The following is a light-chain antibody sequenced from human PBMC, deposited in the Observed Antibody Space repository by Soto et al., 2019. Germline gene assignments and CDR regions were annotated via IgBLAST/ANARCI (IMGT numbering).Light chain of an antibody. V-gene: IGKV3-15*01. CDR1: QSVSSN. CDR2: GAS. J-gene: IGKJ2*01. CDR3: QQYYNWPPHT. Sequence: EIVMTQSPATLSVSPGERTTLSCRASQSVSSNLAWYQQRPGQAPRLLIYGASTRATGIPARFSGSGSGTEFTLTISSLQSEDFAVYYCQQYYNWPPHTFGQGTKLEIK.